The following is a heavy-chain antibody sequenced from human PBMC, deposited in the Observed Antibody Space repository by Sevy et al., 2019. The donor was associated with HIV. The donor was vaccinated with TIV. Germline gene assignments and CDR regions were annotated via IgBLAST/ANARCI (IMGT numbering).Heavy chain of an antibody. CDR2: ISGSGRFT. D-gene: IGHD2-15*01. CDR3: AKGFCSGATCPRDYYYYGMDV. Sequence: GSLRLSCSASEFTFSSYAMSWVRQAPGKGLEWVSSISGSGRFTYYADFVEGRCIISRDNSKNTLSVQMNSLRAEDTAVYYCAKGFCSGATCPRDYYYYGMDVWGQGTTVTVSS. V-gene: IGHV3-23*01. CDR1: EFTFSSYA. J-gene: IGHJ6*02.